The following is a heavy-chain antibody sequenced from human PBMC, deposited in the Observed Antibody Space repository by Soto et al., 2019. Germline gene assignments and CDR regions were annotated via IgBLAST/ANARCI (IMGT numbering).Heavy chain of an antibody. Sequence: ASVKVSCKASGYTFTSYGISWERQAPGQGLEWMGWISAYNGNTNYAQKLQGRVTMTTDTSTSTAYMELRSLRSDDTAVYYCARAVDITIFGVVTRHYFDYWGQGTLVTVS. CDR2: ISAYNGNT. V-gene: IGHV1-18*01. D-gene: IGHD3-3*01. CDR1: GYTFTSYG. J-gene: IGHJ4*02. CDR3: ARAVDITIFGVVTRHYFDY.